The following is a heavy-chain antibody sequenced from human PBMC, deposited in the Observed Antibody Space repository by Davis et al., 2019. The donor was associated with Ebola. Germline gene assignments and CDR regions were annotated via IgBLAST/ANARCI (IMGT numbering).Heavy chain of an antibody. Sequence: SETLSLTCSVSGGFIRSSNYYCGWVRQALGKGLEWIGSIFYTGTTYFNPSLKSRVTVAVDTSKNQFSLKVNSVTAADTAIYYCAIQIMGATRVFDFWGQGARVTVSS. CDR3: AIQIMGATRVFDF. J-gene: IGHJ4*02. CDR1: GGFIRSSNYY. V-gene: IGHV4-39*01. CDR2: IFYTGTT. D-gene: IGHD1-26*01.